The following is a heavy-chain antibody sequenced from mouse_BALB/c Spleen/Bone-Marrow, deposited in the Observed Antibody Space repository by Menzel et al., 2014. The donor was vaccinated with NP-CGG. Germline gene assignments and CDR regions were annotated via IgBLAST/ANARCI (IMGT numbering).Heavy chain of an antibody. J-gene: IGHJ3*01. V-gene: IGHV2-3*01. CDR2: IWGDGST. Sequence: VHLVESGPGLVAPSQSLSITCTASGFSLTSYGVSWVRQPPGKGLEWLGIIWGDGSTNYHLALISRLSISKDNSKSQVFLKLNSLQTDDTATYYCAKPTGNYLFPYWGQGTLVTVSA. D-gene: IGHD2-1*01. CDR1: GFSLTSYG. CDR3: AKPTGNYLFPY.